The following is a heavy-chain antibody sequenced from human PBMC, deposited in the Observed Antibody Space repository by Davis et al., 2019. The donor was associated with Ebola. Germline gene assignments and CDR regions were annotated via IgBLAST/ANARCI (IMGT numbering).Heavy chain of an antibody. V-gene: IGHV3-74*01. J-gene: IGHJ4*02. CDR3: ARDSAYQTTITMGY. D-gene: IGHD5-12*01. CDR2: INSDGSST. Sequence: GESLKISCAASGFTLSSYWMHWVRQGPGKGLVWVSRINSDGSSTSYADSVKGRFTISRDNAKNTLYLQMNSLRAEDTAVYYCARDSAYQTTITMGYWGQGTLVTVSS. CDR1: GFTLSSYW.